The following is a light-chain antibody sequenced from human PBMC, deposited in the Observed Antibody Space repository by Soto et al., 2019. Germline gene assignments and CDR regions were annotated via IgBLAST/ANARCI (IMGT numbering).Light chain of an antibody. CDR1: QSISSNY. Sequence: EIVLTQSPGTLSLSPGEGATLSCRASQSISSNYLAWYQKKFGQAHRLLIYDASTRASGIPDRFSGSGSGTYFTLTISRLEPEDVAVYYYEQYRTPPRTCGQGTKVEIK. CDR3: EQYRTPPRT. J-gene: IGKJ2*01. CDR2: DAS. V-gene: IGKV3-20*01.